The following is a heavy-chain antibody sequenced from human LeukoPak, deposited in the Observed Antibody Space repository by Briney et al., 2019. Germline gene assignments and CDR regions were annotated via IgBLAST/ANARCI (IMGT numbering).Heavy chain of an antibody. J-gene: IGHJ4*02. CDR1: GGSFSGYY. D-gene: IGHD6-13*01. CDR2: INHSGST. V-gene: IGHV4-34*01. Sequence: SETLSLTCTVYGGSFSGYYWSWIRQPPGKGLEWIGEINHSGSTNYNPSLKSRVTISVDTSKNQFSLKLSSVTAADTAVYYCARGDREQQLVHSRAWYYFDYWGQGTLVTVSS. CDR3: ARGDREQQLVHSRAWYYFDY.